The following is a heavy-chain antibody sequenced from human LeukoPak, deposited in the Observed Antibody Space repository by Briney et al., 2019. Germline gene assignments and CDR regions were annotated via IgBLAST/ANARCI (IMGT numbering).Heavy chain of an antibody. CDR1: GFTFTIYW. CDR3: ARDLGYSSGWLDY. D-gene: IGHD6-19*01. CDR2: IKQDGGEN. J-gene: IGHJ4*02. V-gene: IGHV3-7*03. Sequence: GGSLRLSCAASGFTFTIYWMTWVRQAPGKGLEWVANIKQDGGENYYVDSVKGRFTISRDNAKNSLYLQMNSLRAEDTAVYYCARDLGYSSGWLDYWGQGTLVTVSS.